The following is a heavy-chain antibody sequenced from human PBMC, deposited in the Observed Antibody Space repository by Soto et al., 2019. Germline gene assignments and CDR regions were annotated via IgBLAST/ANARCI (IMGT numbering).Heavy chain of an antibody. CDR1: GGSINSGDYY. CDR3: ARYRYSDSLKEYYFDY. V-gene: IGHV4-30-4*01. J-gene: IGHJ4*02. D-gene: IGHD3-22*01. CDR2: LYYTGST. Sequence: SETLSLTCTVSGGSINSGDYYWSWIRQPPGKGLEWIGNLYYTGSTYYNPSLRSRVTISVDTSKKQFSLMVTSVTAADTAVYYCARYRYSDSLKEYYFDYWGQGTLVTVSS.